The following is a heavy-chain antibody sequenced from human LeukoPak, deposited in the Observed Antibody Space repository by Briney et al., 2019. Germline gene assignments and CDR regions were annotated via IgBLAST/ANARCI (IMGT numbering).Heavy chain of an antibody. J-gene: IGHJ4*02. Sequence: GGSLRLSCAASGFTFSSYAMIWVRQAPGKGLEWVSSLSGSGSNTYYADSVKGRFTISRDKSKNTLYLQMNSLRAEDTAVYYCAKLVFSITGYWGQGTLVTVSS. D-gene: IGHD3-3*02. CDR1: GFTFSSYA. CDR2: LSGSGSNT. CDR3: AKLVFSITGY. V-gene: IGHV3-23*01.